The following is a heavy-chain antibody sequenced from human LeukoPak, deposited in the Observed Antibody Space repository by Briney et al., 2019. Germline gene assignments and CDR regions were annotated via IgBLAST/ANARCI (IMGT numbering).Heavy chain of an antibody. Sequence: SETLSLICAVSGYSISSSNWWGWIRQPPGKGLEWIGYIYYSGSTYYNPSLKSRVTMSVDTSKNQFSLKLSSVTAVDTAVYYCARVGSGWLIDYWGQGTLVTVSS. CDR1: GYSISSSNW. D-gene: IGHD6-19*01. CDR2: IYYSGST. CDR3: ARVGSGWLIDY. J-gene: IGHJ4*02. V-gene: IGHV4-28*03.